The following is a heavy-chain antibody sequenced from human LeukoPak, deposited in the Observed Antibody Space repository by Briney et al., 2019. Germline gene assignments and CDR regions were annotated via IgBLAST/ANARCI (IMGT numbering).Heavy chain of an antibody. Sequence: SETLSLTCTVSGGSISSTSYYWGWIRQPPGKGLEWIGSIYYSGSTYYNPSLKSRVTISVDTSKNQFSLKLSSVTAADTAVYYCARSPAGVWYFDLWGRGTLVTVSS. J-gene: IGHJ2*01. CDR1: GGSISSTSYY. CDR3: ARSPAGVWYFDL. D-gene: IGHD3-10*01. V-gene: IGHV4-39*01. CDR2: IYYSGST.